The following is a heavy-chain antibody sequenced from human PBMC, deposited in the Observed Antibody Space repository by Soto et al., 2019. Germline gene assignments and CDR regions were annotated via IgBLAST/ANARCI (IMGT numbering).Heavy chain of an antibody. CDR3: GRGRSGQLVVFY. CDR1: GYTFTGHY. CDR2: IGPASGDT. J-gene: IGHJ4*02. Sequence: ASVKVSCKASGYTFTGHYIHWVRQAPGQGPEWMGEIGPASGDTRYAQKFQGRVTMTRDTSIATVYMELNNLSPDDTAVYYCGRGRSGQLVVFYWGQGTPVTVSS. D-gene: IGHD3-10*01. V-gene: IGHV1-2*02.